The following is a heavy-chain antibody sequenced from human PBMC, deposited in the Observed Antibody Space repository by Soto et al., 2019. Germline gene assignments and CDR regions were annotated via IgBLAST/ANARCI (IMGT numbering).Heavy chain of an antibody. J-gene: IGHJ4*02. CDR3: ARLPDQRSTVAYSFDY. D-gene: IGHD1-26*01. CDR1: GYTFTSYY. CDR2: INPSGGST. Sequence: QVQLVQSGAEVKKPGASVKVSCKASGYTFTSYYMHWVRQAPGQGLEWMGIINPSGGSTSYAQKFQGRVTMTRDTSTSTVYMELSSLRSEDTAVYYCARLPDQRSTVAYSFDYWGQGTLVTVSS. V-gene: IGHV1-46*01.